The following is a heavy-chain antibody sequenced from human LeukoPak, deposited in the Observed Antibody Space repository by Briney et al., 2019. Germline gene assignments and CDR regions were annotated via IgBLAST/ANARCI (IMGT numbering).Heavy chain of an antibody. D-gene: IGHD1-7*01. CDR1: GGSISSYY. V-gene: IGHV4-59*01. Sequence: SETLSLTCTVSGGSISSYYWSWIRQPPGKGLEWIGYIYYSGSTNYNPSLKSRVTISVDTSKNQFSLKLSSVTAADTAVYYCARAGQLELKTWFDPWGQGILVTVSS. J-gene: IGHJ5*02. CDR2: IYYSGST. CDR3: ARAGQLELKTWFDP.